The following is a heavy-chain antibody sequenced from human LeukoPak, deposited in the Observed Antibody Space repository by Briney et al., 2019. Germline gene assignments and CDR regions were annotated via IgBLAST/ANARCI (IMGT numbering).Heavy chain of an antibody. CDR3: ARVWELSFDY. V-gene: IGHV3-53*01. J-gene: IGHJ4*02. D-gene: IGHD1-26*01. Sequence: PGGSPRLSCAAPGFSVTTDHMSWVRQAPGEGLEWVSVIYNDGKTYHADSVKGRFTISRDNSKNTVHLQMNGLRGEDTAVYYCARVWELSFDYWGQGTLVTLSS. CDR1: GFSVTTDH. CDR2: IYNDGKT.